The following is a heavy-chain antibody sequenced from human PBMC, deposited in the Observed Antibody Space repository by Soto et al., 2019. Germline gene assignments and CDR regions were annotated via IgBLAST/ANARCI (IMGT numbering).Heavy chain of an antibody. CDR2: IVPIVDTS. Sequence: SVKVSCKTSGGTFSSYAISWVRQAPGQGLEWMGGIVPIVDTSTYAQKFQGRVTITADNAKNSLFLQMNNLTVEDTAVYYCAKENWANPDSWGQGTLVTVSS. CDR1: GGTFSSYA. J-gene: IGHJ4*02. D-gene: IGHD7-27*01. V-gene: IGHV1-69*06. CDR3: AKENWANPDS.